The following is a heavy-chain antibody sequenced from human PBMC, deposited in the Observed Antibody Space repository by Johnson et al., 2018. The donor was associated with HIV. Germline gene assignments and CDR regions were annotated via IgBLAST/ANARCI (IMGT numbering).Heavy chain of an antibody. CDR1: GFTFSSYA. J-gene: IGHJ3*02. CDR3: AKDQWSSSWTNDAFDI. D-gene: IGHD6-13*01. CDR2: INSDGRST. Sequence: VQLMESGGGVVQPGRSLRLSCAASGFTFSSYAMHWVRQAPGKGLEWISRINSDGRSTNYVDSVKGRFTISRDNAKNTVHLQMNSLRAEDTAVYYCAKDQWSSSWTNDAFDIWGQGTMVTVS. V-gene: IGHV3-74*01.